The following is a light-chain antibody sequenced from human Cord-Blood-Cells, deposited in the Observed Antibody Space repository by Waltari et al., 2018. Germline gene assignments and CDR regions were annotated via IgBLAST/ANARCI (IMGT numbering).Light chain of an antibody. CDR1: QSVSSSY. Sequence: EIVLTQSPGTLSLSPGERATLSCRASQSVSSSYLAWYQQKPGQAPRLRIYGASSRATGIPDRFSGSGSVTDFTLTISRLEPEDFAVYYCQQYGSSPTFGQGTKVEIK. CDR2: GAS. J-gene: IGKJ1*01. V-gene: IGKV3-20*01. CDR3: QQYGSSPT.